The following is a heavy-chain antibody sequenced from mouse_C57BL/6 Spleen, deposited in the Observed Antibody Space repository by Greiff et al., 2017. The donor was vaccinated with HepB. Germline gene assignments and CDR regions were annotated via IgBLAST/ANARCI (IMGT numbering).Heavy chain of an antibody. J-gene: IGHJ3*01. V-gene: IGHV1-22*01. CDR1: GYTFTDYN. CDR3: ARSLFSDPWFAY. CDR2: INPNNGGT. D-gene: IGHD6-1*01. Sequence: VQLQQSGPELVKPGASVKMSCKASGYTFTDYNMHWVKQSHGKSLEWIGYINPNNGGTSYNQKFKGKATLTVNKSSSTAYMELRSLTSEDSAVYYCARSLFSDPWFAYWGQGTLVTVSA.